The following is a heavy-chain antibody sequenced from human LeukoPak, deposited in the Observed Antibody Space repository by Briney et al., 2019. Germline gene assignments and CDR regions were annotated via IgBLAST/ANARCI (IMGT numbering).Heavy chain of an antibody. CDR1: GGSISSGGYS. Sequence: SETLSLTCAVSGGSISSGGYSWSWIRQPPGKGLEWIGYIYHSGSTYYNPSLKSRVTISVDRSKNQFSLKLSSVTAADTAVYYCARESLRYYDILTGYYRSPKPYFDYWGQGTLVTVSS. V-gene: IGHV4-30-2*01. J-gene: IGHJ4*02. D-gene: IGHD3-9*01. CDR3: ARESLRYYDILTGYYRSPKPYFDY. CDR2: IYHSGST.